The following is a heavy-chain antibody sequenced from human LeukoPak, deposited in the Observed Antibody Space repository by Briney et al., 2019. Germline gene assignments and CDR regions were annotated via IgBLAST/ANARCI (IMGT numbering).Heavy chain of an antibody. D-gene: IGHD3-22*01. Sequence: GGSLRLSCAASGFTFDDYAMHRVRQAPGKALEWVSGISWNSGSIGYADSVKGRFTISRDNAKDSLYLQMNSLRAEDTALYYCAKDGSTYYDSSGTFDYWGQGTLVTVSS. J-gene: IGHJ4*02. CDR2: ISWNSGSI. CDR1: GFTFDDYA. CDR3: AKDGSTYYDSSGTFDY. V-gene: IGHV3-9*01.